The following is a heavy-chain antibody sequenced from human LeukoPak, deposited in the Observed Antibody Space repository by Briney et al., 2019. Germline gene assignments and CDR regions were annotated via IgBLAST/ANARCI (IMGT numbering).Heavy chain of an antibody. Sequence: TSETLSLTCAVYGGSFSGYYWSWIRQPPGKGMEWIGEINHSGSTNYNPSLKSRVTISVDTSKNQFSLKLSSVTAADTAVYYCARGRYSGSYYDYWGQGTLVTVSS. CDR1: GGSFSGYY. CDR2: INHSGST. J-gene: IGHJ4*02. V-gene: IGHV4-34*01. D-gene: IGHD1-26*01. CDR3: ARGRYSGSYYDY.